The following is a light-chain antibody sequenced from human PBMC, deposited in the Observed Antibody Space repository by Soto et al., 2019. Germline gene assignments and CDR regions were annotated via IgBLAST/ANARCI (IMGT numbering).Light chain of an antibody. CDR3: QQYNSYSLLT. CDR2: KAS. J-gene: IGKJ4*01. CDR1: QKINNW. V-gene: IGKV1-5*03. Sequence: DIQMTQSPSTLSASVGDRVTITCRASQKINNWLAWYQQKPGKPPKRLISKASNLESGVPSRFSGSGSETEFTLTISSLQPDDFATYYCQQYNSYSLLTFAGGTRVDIK.